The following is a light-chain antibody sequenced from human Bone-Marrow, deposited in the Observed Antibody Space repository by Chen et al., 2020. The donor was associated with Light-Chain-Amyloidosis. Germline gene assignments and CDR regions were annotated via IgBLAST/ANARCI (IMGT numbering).Light chain of an antibody. Sequence: SYVLTLPSSVSVAPAPTATIACGGNNIGSTSVHWYQQTPGHAPLLVVYDDSARPSGIPERLSGSNSGNTATLTISRVEAGDEADYYCQVWDRSSDRPVFGGGTKLTVL. CDR2: DDS. CDR3: QVWDRSSDRPV. V-gene: IGLV3-21*02. J-gene: IGLJ3*02. CDR1: NIGSTS.